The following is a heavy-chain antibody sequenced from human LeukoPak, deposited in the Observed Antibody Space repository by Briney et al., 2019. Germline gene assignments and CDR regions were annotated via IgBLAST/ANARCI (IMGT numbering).Heavy chain of an antibody. V-gene: IGHV3-30*18. CDR3: AKDPQRYCSSTSCWDWFDP. D-gene: IGHD2-2*01. CDR2: ISYDGSNK. CDR1: GFTFSSYG. J-gene: IGHJ5*02. Sequence: GRALRLSCAASGFTFSSYGMHSVRQAPGKGLERVAVISYDGSNKYYADSVKGRFTISRDNSKNTLYLQMNSLRAEDTAVYYCAKDPQRYCSSTSCWDWFDPWGQGTLVTVSS.